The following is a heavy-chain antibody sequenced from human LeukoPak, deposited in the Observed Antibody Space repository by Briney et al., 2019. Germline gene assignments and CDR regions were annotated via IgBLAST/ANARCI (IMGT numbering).Heavy chain of an antibody. V-gene: IGHV3-30-3*01. J-gene: IGHJ4*02. CDR3: ARARDSSGYYSFFDY. CDR1: GFTFSSYA. D-gene: IGHD3-22*01. Sequence: PGGSLRLSCAASGFTFSSYAMHWVRQAPGKGLEWVAVISYDGSNKYYADSVKGRFTISRDNSKNTLYLQMNSLRAEDTAVYYCARARDSSGYYSFFDYWGQGTLVTVSS. CDR2: ISYDGSNK.